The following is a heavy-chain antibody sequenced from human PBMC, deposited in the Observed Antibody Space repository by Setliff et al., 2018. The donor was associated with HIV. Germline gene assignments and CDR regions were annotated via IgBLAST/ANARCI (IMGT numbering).Heavy chain of an antibody. D-gene: IGHD6-6*01. J-gene: IGHJ4*02. CDR2: IKADGSEK. Sequence: GGSLRLSCVASGFPFSTYWMNWVRQAPGKGLEWVANIKADGSEKYYVDSVRGRFTISRDNARNTLYLQMNSLGAEDTAMYYCVRDRHIVARYFDNWGQGTLVTVSS. CDR1: GFPFSTYW. V-gene: IGHV3-7*01. CDR3: VRDRHIVARYFDN.